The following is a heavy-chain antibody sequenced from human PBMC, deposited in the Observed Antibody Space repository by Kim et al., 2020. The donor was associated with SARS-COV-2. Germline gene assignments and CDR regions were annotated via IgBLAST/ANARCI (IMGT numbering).Heavy chain of an antibody. CDR2: IRSKAYGGTT. J-gene: IGHJ4*02. Sequence: GGSLRLSCTVSGFTFGDYAMSWFRQAPGKGLEWVGFIRSKAYGGTTEYAASVKGRFTISRDDYKSIAYLQMNSLKTEDTAVYYCTRVSVAGCDYWGQGTLVTVSS. CDR1: GFTFGDYA. D-gene: IGHD6-19*01. V-gene: IGHV3-49*03. CDR3: TRVSVAGCDY.